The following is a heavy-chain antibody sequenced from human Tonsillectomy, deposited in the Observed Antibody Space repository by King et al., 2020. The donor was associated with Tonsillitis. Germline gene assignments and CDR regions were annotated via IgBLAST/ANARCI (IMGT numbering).Heavy chain of an antibody. CDR2: IYTSGST. J-gene: IGHJ4*02. V-gene: IGHV4-4*07. CDR1: GGSISTHF. D-gene: IGHD3-3*01. CDR3: ARSTYFDFWSGFPYYFDS. Sequence: QLQESGPGLVKPSETLSLTCTVSGGSISTHFWSWIRQPAGKGLEWIGRIYTSGSTNYNPSLNSRVTMSVDTSNNQFSLNLTSVTAADTAVYYCARSTYFDFWSGFPYYFDSWGQGTLVTVSS.